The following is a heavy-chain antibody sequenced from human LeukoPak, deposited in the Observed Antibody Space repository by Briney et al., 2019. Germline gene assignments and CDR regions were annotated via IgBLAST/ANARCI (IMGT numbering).Heavy chain of an antibody. CDR2: IYYSGST. CDR3: ALEMATIT. Sequence: SETLSLTCTVSGDSISSSSSYWGWIRQPPGKGLEWIGSIYYSGSTYYNTSLKSRVTISVDTSRNQFSLKLSSVTAADTAVYYCALEMATITWGQGTLVTVSS. J-gene: IGHJ4*02. D-gene: IGHD5-24*01. V-gene: IGHV4-39*01. CDR1: GDSISSSSSY.